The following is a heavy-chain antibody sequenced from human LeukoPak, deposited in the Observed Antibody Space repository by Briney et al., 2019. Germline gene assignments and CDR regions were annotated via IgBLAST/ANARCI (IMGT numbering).Heavy chain of an antibody. Sequence: SETLSLTCAVYGGSFSGYYWSWIRQPPGKGLEWIGEINHSGSTNHNPSLKSRVTISVDTSKNQFSLKLSSVTAADTAVYYCARVETGTIDYWGQGTLVTVSS. CDR3: ARVETGTIDY. D-gene: IGHD1-1*01. J-gene: IGHJ4*02. V-gene: IGHV4-34*01. CDR2: INHSGST. CDR1: GGSFSGYY.